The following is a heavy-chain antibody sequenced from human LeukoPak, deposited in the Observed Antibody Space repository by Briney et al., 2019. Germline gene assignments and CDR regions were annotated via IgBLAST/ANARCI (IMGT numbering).Heavy chain of an antibody. CDR3: ARGYYYGSGSYYIRIFDY. CDR2: INPNSGGT. J-gene: IGHJ4*02. CDR1: GYTFTGYY. Sequence: ASVKVSCKAPGYTFTGYYMHWVRQAPGQGLEWMGWINPNSGGTNYAQKFQGRVTMTRDTSISTAYMELSRLRSDDTAVYYCARGYYYGSGSYYIRIFDYWGQGTLVTVSS. V-gene: IGHV1-2*02. D-gene: IGHD3-10*01.